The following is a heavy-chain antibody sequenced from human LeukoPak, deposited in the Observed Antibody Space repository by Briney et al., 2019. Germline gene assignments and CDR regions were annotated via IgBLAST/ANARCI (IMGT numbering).Heavy chain of an antibody. CDR1: GYTFTGYY. D-gene: IGHD3-22*01. Sequence: ASVKVSCKASGYTFTGYYMHWVRQAPGQGLEWMGWINPNSGGTNYAQKFQGWVTMTRDTSISTAYMELSRLRSDDTAVYYCARGGPHYYDSSGYPKAPDYWGQGTLVTVSS. J-gene: IGHJ4*02. CDR2: INPNSGGT. V-gene: IGHV1-2*04. CDR3: ARGGPHYYDSSGYPKAPDY.